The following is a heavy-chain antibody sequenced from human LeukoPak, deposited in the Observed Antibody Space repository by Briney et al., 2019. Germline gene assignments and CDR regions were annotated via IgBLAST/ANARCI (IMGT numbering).Heavy chain of an antibody. CDR2: IKQDGSEK. D-gene: IGHD4/OR15-4a*01. V-gene: IGHV3-7*05. Sequence: GGSLRLSCAASGFTFSSYWMSWVRQAPGKGLEWVADIKQDGSEKYYVDSVKGRFTISRDNAKNSLYLQMNSLRAEDTAVYYCARGGLTPTSYYFDYWGQGTLVTVSS. CDR1: GFTFSSYW. J-gene: IGHJ4*02. CDR3: ARGGLTPTSYYFDY.